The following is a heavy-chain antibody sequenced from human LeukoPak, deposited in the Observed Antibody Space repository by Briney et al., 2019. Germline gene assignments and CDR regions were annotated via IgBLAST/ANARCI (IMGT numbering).Heavy chain of an antibody. Sequence: ASVKVSCKASGGTFSSYAISWVRQAPGQGLEWMGRIIPIFGTANYAQKFQGRATITTDESTSTAYMELSSLRSEDTAVYYCAIAGSCSGGSCYPPPFDYWGQGTLVTVFS. CDR1: GGTFSSYA. CDR2: IIPIFGTA. V-gene: IGHV1-69*05. D-gene: IGHD2-15*01. J-gene: IGHJ4*02. CDR3: AIAGSCSGGSCYPPPFDY.